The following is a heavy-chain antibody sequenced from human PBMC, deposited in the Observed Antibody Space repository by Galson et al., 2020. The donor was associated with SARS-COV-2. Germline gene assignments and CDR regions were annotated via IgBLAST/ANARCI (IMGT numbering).Heavy chain of an antibody. CDR1: GFIFSNYE. D-gene: IGHD2-21*01. V-gene: IGHV3-48*03. Sequence: GGSLRLSCAGSGFIFSNYEMIWVRLAPGKGLEWVSYISSSGSTIYYADSVEGRFTISRDNAKNSLFLQMDSVRDDDTAVYYCASRHPNSYCSTEPCPRDYWGQGTLVTVSS. J-gene: IGHJ4*02. CDR2: ISSSGSTI. CDR3: ASRHPNSYCSTEPCPRDY.